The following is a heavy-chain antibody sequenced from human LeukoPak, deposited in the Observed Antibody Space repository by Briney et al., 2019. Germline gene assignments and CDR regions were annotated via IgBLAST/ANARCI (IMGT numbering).Heavy chain of an antibody. V-gene: IGHV3-7*01. J-gene: IGHJ4*02. CDR3: ARALSDDY. Sequence: GGSLRLSCAVSGFMVREYWMRWVRQAPGKGLEWVANIKQDGSREYYAESVKGRFTISRDNAKNSVYLQMDSLRAEDTAVYYCARALSDDYWGLGTLVTVSS. CDR2: IKQDGSRE. CDR1: GFMVREYW.